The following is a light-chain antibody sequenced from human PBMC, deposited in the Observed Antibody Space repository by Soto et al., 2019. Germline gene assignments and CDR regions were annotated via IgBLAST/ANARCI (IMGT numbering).Light chain of an antibody. CDR2: AAS. CDR3: QQLNSYPRT. Sequence: DIQLTQSPSFLSASVGDRVTITCRASQGISSYLAWYQQKPGKAPKLLIYAASTLQSGVPSRFSGSGSGTEFTLTISSLQPEDFETYYCQQLNSYPRTFGGGTKVDIK. J-gene: IGKJ4*01. V-gene: IGKV1-9*01. CDR1: QGISSY.